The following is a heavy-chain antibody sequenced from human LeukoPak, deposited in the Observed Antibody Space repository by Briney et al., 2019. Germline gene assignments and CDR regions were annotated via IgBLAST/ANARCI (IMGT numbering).Heavy chain of an antibody. D-gene: IGHD3-10*01. CDR1: GGSIGRSSYY. Sequence: SETLSLTCTVSGGSIGRSSYYWGWIRQPPGKGLEWIGNIYYSGKTDYNPSLKSRVTISVDTSKNQFSLQLSSVTAADTAVYYCARAWGDYFSSGSDKNYYYYYYIDIWGRGTTVTTSS. J-gene: IGHJ6*03. CDR2: IYYSGKT. V-gene: IGHV4-39*01. CDR3: ARAWGDYFSSGSDKNYYYYYYIDI.